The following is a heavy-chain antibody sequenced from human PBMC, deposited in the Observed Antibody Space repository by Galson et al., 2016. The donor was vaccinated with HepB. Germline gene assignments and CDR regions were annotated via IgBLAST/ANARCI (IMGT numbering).Heavy chain of an antibody. Sequence: SVRVSCQASGYSFSDYAVHLVRQAPRQRPEWMGWINTAHGHTKYSQRLQGRVTVTRDTSANTVYMQLSSLRSEDTAIYYCARDAQKLFLRLVYWGQGTLVTVSS. D-gene: IGHD3-16*01. CDR1: GYSFSDYA. J-gene: IGHJ4*02. CDR3: ARDAQKLFLRLVY. CDR2: INTAHGHT. V-gene: IGHV1-3*04.